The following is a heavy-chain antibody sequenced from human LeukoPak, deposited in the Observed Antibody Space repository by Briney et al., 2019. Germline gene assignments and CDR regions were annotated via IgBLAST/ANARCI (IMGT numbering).Heavy chain of an antibody. D-gene: IGHD3-10*01. CDR2: MYYSGST. CDR3: ARHGGSGSYYNWFDP. V-gene: IGHV4-59*08. CDR1: GGSIRSYY. Sequence: PSETLSLTCTVSGGSIRSYYWSWIRQPPGKGLEWIGYMYYSGSTNYNPSLKSRITISVDRSKNQFSLKLSSVTAADTAVYYCARHGGSGSYYNWFDPWGQGTLVTVSP. J-gene: IGHJ5*02.